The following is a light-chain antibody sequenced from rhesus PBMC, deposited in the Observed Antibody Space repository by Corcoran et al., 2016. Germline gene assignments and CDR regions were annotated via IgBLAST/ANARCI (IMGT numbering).Light chain of an antibody. CDR3: QQRNSYPYS. Sequence: DIQLTQSPSSLSASVGDRVTITCRASQGISSYLAWYQQTPGKAQKLLIYDASNLQSGVPSRFSGSGSGTDFTLTISSLQPEDFAVYYCQQRNSYPYSFGQGTKVEIK. V-gene: IGKV1-38*01. CDR1: QGISSY. CDR2: DAS. J-gene: IGKJ2*01.